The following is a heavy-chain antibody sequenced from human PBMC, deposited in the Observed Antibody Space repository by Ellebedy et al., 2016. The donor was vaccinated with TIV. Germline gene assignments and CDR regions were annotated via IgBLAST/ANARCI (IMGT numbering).Heavy chain of an antibody. Sequence: GSLRLXXTVSGGSISSGTYYWSWVRQPPGKGLEWIGYIYYTGSTNYNPSLKSRVTISVDTSKNQFSLKLSSVTAADTAVYYCAREPPRGNCGGDCYSGIFDYWGQGTLVTVSS. D-gene: IGHD2-21*02. CDR1: GGSISSGTYY. CDR2: IYYTGST. J-gene: IGHJ4*02. V-gene: IGHV4-61*01. CDR3: AREPPRGNCGGDCYSGIFDY.